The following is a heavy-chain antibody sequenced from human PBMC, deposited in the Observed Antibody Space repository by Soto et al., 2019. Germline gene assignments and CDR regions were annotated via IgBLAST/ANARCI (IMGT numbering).Heavy chain of an antibody. CDR2: IIPILGIA. CDR3: ARGHSSSDWYFDI. J-gene: IGHJ2*01. D-gene: IGHD6-6*01. Sequence: SLKVSCKSSGVTFSSYTIICVRQSPGQGLELMGRIIPILGIANYAQKFQGRVTITADKSTSTAYMELSSLRSEDTAVYYCARGHSSSDWYFDIWGRGTLVTVSS. V-gene: IGHV1-69*02. CDR1: GVTFSSYT.